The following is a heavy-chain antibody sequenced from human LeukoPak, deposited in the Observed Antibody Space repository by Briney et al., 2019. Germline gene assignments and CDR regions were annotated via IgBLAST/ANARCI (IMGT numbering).Heavy chain of an antibody. Sequence: PSETLSPTCTVSGGSVSSGSYYWSWIRQPPGKGLEWIGYIYYSGSTNYNPSLKSRVTISVDTSKNQFSLKLSSVTAADTAVYYCARESDPEWEPIDYWGQGTLVTVSS. CDR2: IYYSGST. D-gene: IGHD1-26*01. V-gene: IGHV4-61*01. J-gene: IGHJ4*02. CDR3: ARESDPEWEPIDY. CDR1: GGSVSSGSYY.